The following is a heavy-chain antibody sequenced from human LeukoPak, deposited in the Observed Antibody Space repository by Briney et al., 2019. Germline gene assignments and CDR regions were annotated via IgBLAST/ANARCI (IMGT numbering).Heavy chain of an antibody. CDR2: ISAYNGNT. J-gene: IGHJ4*02. D-gene: IGHD3-22*01. Sequence: ASVKVSCKASGYTFTSYGISWVRQAPGQGREWMGWISAYNGNTHYAQKLQGRVTMTTDTSTSTAYMELRSLRSDDTAVYYCAREYDYDSSGYYWPFDYWGQGTLVTVSS. CDR1: GYTFTSYG. CDR3: AREYDYDSSGYYWPFDY. V-gene: IGHV1-18*01.